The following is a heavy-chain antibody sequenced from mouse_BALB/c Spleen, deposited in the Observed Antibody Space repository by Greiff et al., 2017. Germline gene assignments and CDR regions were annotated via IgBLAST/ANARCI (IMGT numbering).Heavy chain of an antibody. V-gene: IGHV5-6*01. CDR2: ISSGGGYT. J-gene: IGHJ3*01. Sequence: EVQLVESGGDLVKPGGSLKLSCAASGFTFSSYGMSWVRQTPDKRLEWVATISSGGGYTYYPDSVKGRFTISRDNAKNTLYLQMSSLKSEDTAMYYCARADRYSFAYWGQGTLVTVSA. CDR1: GFTFSSYG. CDR3: ARADRYSFAY. D-gene: IGHD2-14*01.